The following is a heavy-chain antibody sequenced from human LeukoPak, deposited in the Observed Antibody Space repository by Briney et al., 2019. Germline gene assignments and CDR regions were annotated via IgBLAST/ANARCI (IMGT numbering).Heavy chain of an antibody. CDR1: GGSFSGYY. Sequence: SETLSLTCAVYGGSFSGYYWSWIRQPPGKGLEWIGYIYYSGSTNYNPSLKSRVTISVDTSKNQFSLKLSSVTAADTAVYYCARLANVDTAQTAFDYWGQGTLVTVSS. CDR3: ARLANVDTAQTAFDY. J-gene: IGHJ4*02. V-gene: IGHV4-59*08. CDR2: IYYSGST. D-gene: IGHD5-18*01.